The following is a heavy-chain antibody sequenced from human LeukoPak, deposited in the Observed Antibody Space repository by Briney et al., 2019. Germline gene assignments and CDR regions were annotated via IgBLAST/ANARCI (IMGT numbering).Heavy chain of an antibody. D-gene: IGHD6-19*01. V-gene: IGHV3-53*01. J-gene: IGHJ3*02. CDR3: ASDLEQWLVSRHGLDAFDI. Sequence: GGSLRLSCAASGFTVSSNYMSWVRQAPGKGLEWVSVIYSGGSTYYADSVKGRFTISRDNSKNTLYLQMNSLRAEDTAVYYCASDLEQWLVSRHGLDAFDIWGQGTMVTVSS. CDR1: GFTVSSNY. CDR2: IYSGGST.